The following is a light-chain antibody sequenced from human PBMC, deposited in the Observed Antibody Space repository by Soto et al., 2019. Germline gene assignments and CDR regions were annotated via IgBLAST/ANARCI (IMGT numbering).Light chain of an antibody. CDR2: DAS. CDR1: QTISSW. J-gene: IGKJ4*01. Sequence: DIQMTQSPSTLSGSVGDRVTITCRASQTISSWLAWYQQKPGKAPKLLIYDASSLESGVPSRFSGSGSGTEFTLTISSLQPDDFATYYCQQSYSTTFGGGTKVDIK. CDR3: QQSYSTT. V-gene: IGKV1-5*01.